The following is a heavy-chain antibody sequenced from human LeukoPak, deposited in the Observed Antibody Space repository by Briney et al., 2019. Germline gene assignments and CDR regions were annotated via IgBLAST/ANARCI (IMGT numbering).Heavy chain of an antibody. Sequence: GGSLRLSCAASGFTFSSYAMHWVRQAPGKGLEWVAVISYDGSNKYYADSVKGRFTISRVNSKNTLYLQMNSLRAEDTAVYYCASQEAYYYYYGMDVWGKGTTVTVSS. V-gene: IGHV3-30*04. CDR2: ISYDGSNK. CDR3: ASQEAYYYYYGMDV. J-gene: IGHJ6*04. CDR1: GFTFSSYA.